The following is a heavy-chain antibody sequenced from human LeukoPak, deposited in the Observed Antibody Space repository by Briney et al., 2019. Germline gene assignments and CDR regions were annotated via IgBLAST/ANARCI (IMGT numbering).Heavy chain of an antibody. CDR2: TYYRSKWYN. Sequence: SQTLSLTCAISGDSVSSNNVAWNWIRQSPSRGLEWLGRTYYRSKWYNQYAVSVKSRVTVNPDTSKNQFSLQVNSVTAADTAVYYCARHDTRSSLNPFDPWGQGTLVTVSS. CDR1: GDSVSSNNVA. V-gene: IGHV6-1*01. CDR3: ARHDTRSSLNPFDP. J-gene: IGHJ5*02. D-gene: IGHD6-6*01.